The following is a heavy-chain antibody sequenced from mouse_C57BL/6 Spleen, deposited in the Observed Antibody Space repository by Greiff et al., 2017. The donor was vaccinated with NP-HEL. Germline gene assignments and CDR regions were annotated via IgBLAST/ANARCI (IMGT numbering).Heavy chain of an antibody. CDR1: GFSLTSYG. V-gene: IGHV2-2*01. Sequence: VKLMESGPGLVQPSQSLSITCTVSGFSLTSYGVHWVRQSPGKGLEWLGVIWSGGSTDYNAAFISRLSISKDNSKSQVFFKMNSLQADDTAIYYCARNNYGSSLYWYFDVWGTGTTVTVSS. CDR3: ARNNYGSSLYWYFDV. CDR2: IWSGGST. D-gene: IGHD1-1*01. J-gene: IGHJ1*03.